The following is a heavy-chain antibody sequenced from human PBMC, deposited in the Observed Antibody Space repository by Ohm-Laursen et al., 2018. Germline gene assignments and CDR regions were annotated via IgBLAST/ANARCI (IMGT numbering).Heavy chain of an antibody. CDR3: AKDLLAAPDYYGMDV. CDR1: GFTFSSYA. J-gene: IGHJ6*02. CDR2: INWNSGDI. Sequence: SLRLSCSASGFTFSSYAMHWVRQAPGKGLEWVATINWNSGDIGYGDSVKGRFTISRDNARSSLDLQMNSLRVEDTALYYCAKDLLAAPDYYGMDVWGQGITVTVSS. V-gene: IGHV3-9*01. D-gene: IGHD6-13*01.